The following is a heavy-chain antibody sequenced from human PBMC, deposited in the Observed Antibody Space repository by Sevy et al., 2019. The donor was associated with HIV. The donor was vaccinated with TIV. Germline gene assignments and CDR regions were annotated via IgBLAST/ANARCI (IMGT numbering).Heavy chain of an antibody. CDR1: GFTFNYYG. CDR2: IRYGGSNK. V-gene: IGHV3-30*02. J-gene: IGHJ6*02. D-gene: IGHD2-2*01. Sequence: GGSLRLSCAASGFTFNYYGMYWVRQAPGKGLEWVSFIRYGGSNKDYADSVKGRFTISRDNSKNTVYLQMNSLRGEDTAVYHCAKDRVVVVPAAPGLGYYYGMDVWGQGTTVTVSS. CDR3: AKDRVVVVPAAPGLGYYYGMDV.